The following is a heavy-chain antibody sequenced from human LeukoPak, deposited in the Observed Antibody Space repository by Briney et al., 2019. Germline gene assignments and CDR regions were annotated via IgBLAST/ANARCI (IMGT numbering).Heavy chain of an antibody. CDR1: GGTFSSYA. CDR2: IIPILGIA. J-gene: IGHJ4*02. V-gene: IGHV1-69*04. CDR3: ASYYYDSSDPFDY. Sequence: SVKVSFKSSGGTFSSYAISSVRQAPGQGREGMGRIIPILGIANYAQKLQGRVTITADKSTNTDYMELSGLRSEDTAVYYCASYYYDSSDPFDYWGQGTLVTVSS. D-gene: IGHD3-22*01.